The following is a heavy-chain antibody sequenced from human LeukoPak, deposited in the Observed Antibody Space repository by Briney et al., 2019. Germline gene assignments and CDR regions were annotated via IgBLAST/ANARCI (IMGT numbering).Heavy chain of an antibody. J-gene: IGHJ6*04. D-gene: IGHD2-2*01. V-gene: IGHV3-21*01. CDR3: ARDPVVPAATYYYYYGMDV. CDR1: GFTFSSYS. CDR2: ISSGSSNI. Sequence: GGSLRLSCAASGFTFSSYSMNWVRQAPGKGLEWVSSISSGSSNIYYADSVKGRFTISRDNAKNSLYLQMNSLRAEDTAVYYCARDPVVPAATYYYYYGMDVWGKGTTVTVSS.